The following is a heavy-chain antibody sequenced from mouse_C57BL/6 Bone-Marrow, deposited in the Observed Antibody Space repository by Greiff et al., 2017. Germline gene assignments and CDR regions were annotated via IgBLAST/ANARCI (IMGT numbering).Heavy chain of an antibody. Sequence: VMLVESGAELARPGASVKLSCKASGYTFTSYGISWVKQRTGQGLEWIGEIYPRSGNTYYNEKFKGKATLTADKSSSTAYMELRSLTSEDSAVYFCASRAGEVDYWGQGTSVTVSS. CDR3: ASRAGEVDY. CDR2: IYPRSGNT. J-gene: IGHJ4*01. CDR1: GYTFTSYG. V-gene: IGHV1-81*01. D-gene: IGHD3-1*01.